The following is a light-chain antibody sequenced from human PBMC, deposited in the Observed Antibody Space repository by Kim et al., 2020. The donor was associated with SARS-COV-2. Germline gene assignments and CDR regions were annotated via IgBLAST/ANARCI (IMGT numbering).Light chain of an antibody. Sequence: EIVLTQSPGTLSLSPGERATLSCRASQSVGSSFLAWYQQKPGQAPTLLIYEASTRATGIPDRFSGSGSGTDFTLTISRLEPEDFAVYYSQQFGGSSYTFGQGTKLEI. CDR2: EAS. CDR3: QQFGGSSYT. J-gene: IGKJ2*01. CDR1: QSVGSSF. V-gene: IGKV3-20*01.